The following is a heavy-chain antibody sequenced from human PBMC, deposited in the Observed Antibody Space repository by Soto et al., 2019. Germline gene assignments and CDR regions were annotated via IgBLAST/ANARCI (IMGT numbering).Heavy chain of an antibody. Sequence: VQVVESGGGLVQPGGSLRLSCAASGFTFNRYPLYWVRQAAGKGLVWVSRINSDGSGVYADSVKGRFTISRDNAKDTLYLQMNSLRVEETAVYFCVRANGGYLGQGTLVTVSS. D-gene: IGHD2-8*01. CDR2: INSDGSG. CDR1: GFTFNRYP. J-gene: IGHJ4*02. CDR3: VRANGGY. V-gene: IGHV3-74*01.